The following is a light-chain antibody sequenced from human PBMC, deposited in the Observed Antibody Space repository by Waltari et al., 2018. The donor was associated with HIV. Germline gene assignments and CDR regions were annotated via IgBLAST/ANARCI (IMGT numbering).Light chain of an antibody. J-gene: IGKJ1*01. V-gene: IGKV4-1*01. Sequence: DIVMTQSPDSLAVSLGERATINCKSSQTVLYTSNNINYLAWYQQKPGQPPKLLIYWASTRESGVPDRFSGSGSGTDFTLTISSLQAEDVAVYFCQQYYSVPPTFGQGTRADIK. CDR3: QQYYSVPPT. CDR1: QTVLYTSNNINY. CDR2: WAS.